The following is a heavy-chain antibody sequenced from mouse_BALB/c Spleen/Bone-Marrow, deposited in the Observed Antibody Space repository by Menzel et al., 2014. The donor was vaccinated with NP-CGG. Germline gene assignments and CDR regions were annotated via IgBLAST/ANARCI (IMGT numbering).Heavy chain of an antibody. CDR3: ARGGHDFSLDY. V-gene: IGHV1-69*01. Sequence: QVQLQQSGAEFVMPGASVKMSCKASGYTFTDKWMHWVKQRPGQGLEWIGAIDTSDSYINYNRKFKGKASLTVDASSSTAYMHLSGLTSDDSAVYYCARGGHDFSLDYWGQGATVIVSS. CDR1: GYTFTDKW. J-gene: IGHJ4*01. CDR2: IDTSDSYI. D-gene: IGHD2-4*01.